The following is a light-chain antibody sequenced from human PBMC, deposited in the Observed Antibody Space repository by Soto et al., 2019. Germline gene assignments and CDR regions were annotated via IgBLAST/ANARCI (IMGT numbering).Light chain of an antibody. CDR3: QQYGCSPRT. Sequence: EIVLTQSPDTLSLSPGESATLSCRASQSVRSSYLAWYQQTPGQTPRLLIYAASSRATGIPDRFSGSGSGTDFSLTISRLEAEDFAVYYCQQYGCSPRTLGQGTKVDLK. CDR1: QSVRSSY. V-gene: IGKV3-20*01. J-gene: IGKJ1*01. CDR2: AAS.